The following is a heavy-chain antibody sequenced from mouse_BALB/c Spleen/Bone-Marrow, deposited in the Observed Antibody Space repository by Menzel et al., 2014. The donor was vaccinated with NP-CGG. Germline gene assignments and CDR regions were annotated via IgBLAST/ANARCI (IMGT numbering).Heavy chain of an antibody. CDR1: GFSLTSYG. J-gene: IGHJ2*01. CDR2: IWAGGST. V-gene: IGHV2-9*02. Sequence: VMLVESGPGLVAPSQSLSITCTVSGFSLTSYGVHWVRPPPGKGLEWLGIIWAGGSTNYNSALMSRLSISKDNSKSQVFLKMNSLQTDDTAMYYCAIAYFGSHKYYIDFWGQGTTLTVSS. D-gene: IGHD2-10*01. CDR3: AIAYFGSHKYYIDF.